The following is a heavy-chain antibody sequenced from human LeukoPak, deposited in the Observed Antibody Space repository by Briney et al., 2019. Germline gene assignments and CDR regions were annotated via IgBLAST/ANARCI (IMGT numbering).Heavy chain of an antibody. CDR2: ISGSGGST. J-gene: IGHJ3*02. D-gene: IGHD4-23*01. CDR1: GGSISSYY. CDR3: AKGHYGGNGLAFDI. V-gene: IGHV3-23*01. Sequence: ETLSLTCTVSGGSISSYYWSWVRQAPGKGLEWVSAISGSGGSTYYADSVKGRFTISRDNSKNTLYLQMNSLRAEDTAVYYCAKGHYGGNGLAFDIWGQGTMVIVSP.